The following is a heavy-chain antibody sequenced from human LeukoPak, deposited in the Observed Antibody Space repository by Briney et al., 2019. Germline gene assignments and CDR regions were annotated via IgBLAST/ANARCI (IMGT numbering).Heavy chain of an antibody. D-gene: IGHD4-17*01. CDR3: ARGEYGDLSPKDAFDI. Sequence: GGSLRLSCAASGFTFSDSYMTWVRQAPGKGVEGVAYISGSGHDINYSDSVKGRFTISRDNAKNSLYLQMSSLRVEDTAVYYCARGEYGDLSPKDAFDIWGQGTMVTVSS. J-gene: IGHJ3*02. CDR2: ISGSGHDI. V-gene: IGHV3-11*04. CDR1: GFTFSDSY.